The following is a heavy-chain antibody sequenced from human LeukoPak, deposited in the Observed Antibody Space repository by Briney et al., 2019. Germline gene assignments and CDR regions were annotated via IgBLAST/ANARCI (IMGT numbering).Heavy chain of an antibody. V-gene: IGHV3-23*01. CDR3: AREFFGGWYGYFDY. J-gene: IGHJ4*02. Sequence: GESLRLSCAASGFTFNNYAMSWVRQAPGKGLEWVSVISTSGGGTYYADSVKGRFSISRDNSKNTLYLQMNSLRGDDTAVYYCAREFFGGWYGYFDYWGQGTLVTVSS. CDR2: ISTSGGGT. D-gene: IGHD6-19*01. CDR1: GFTFNNYA.